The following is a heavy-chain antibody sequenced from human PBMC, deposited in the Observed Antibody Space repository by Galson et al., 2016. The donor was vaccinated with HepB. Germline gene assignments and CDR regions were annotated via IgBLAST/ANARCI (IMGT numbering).Heavy chain of an antibody. CDR1: GFTFSGYS. CDR2: ITSYGSHI. J-gene: IGHJ4*02. V-gene: IGHV3-21*01. D-gene: IGHD5-12*01. Sequence: SLRLSCAASGFTFSGYSMSWVRQAPGKGLEWVSSITSYGSHIFYADSVMGRFTISGDNAKNALYLQMNRLRAEDTAVYYCARPVDSRGDPFNYWGQGTMVTVSS. CDR3: ARPVDSRGDPFNY.